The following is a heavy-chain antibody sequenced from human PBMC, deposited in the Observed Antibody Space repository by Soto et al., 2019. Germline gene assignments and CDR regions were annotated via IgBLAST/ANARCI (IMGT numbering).Heavy chain of an antibody. Sequence: GGSLRLSCEASGFSFGSYSMNWVRQAPGKGLEWVSFISGRGTTTYYADSVKGRFTVSRDNAKNSLSLEVNSLRDKDTAVYYCARLGYCSSATCKYYFYYYGMDVWGQGTTVTGSS. D-gene: IGHD2-2*01. J-gene: IGHJ6*02. V-gene: IGHV3-48*02. CDR2: ISGRGTTT. CDR1: GFSFGSYS. CDR3: ARLGYCSSATCKYYFYYYGMDV.